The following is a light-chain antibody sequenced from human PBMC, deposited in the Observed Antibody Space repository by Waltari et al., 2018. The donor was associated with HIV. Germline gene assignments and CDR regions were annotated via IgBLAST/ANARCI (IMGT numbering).Light chain of an antibody. CDR1: SSGVCGYYN. V-gene: IGLV2-14*01. J-gene: IGLJ1*01. CDR2: DVS. Sequence: QSASTQPASVSGSHGQSMTLSSPGTSSGVCGYYNVSWYQQHPGKAPKLMIYDVSNRPSGVSNRFSGSKSGNTASLTISGLQAEDEADYYCSSYTSSSSYVFGTGTKVTVL. CDR3: SSYTSSSSYV.